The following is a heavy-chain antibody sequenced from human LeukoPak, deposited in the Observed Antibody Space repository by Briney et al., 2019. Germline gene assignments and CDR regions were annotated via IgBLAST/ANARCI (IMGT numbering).Heavy chain of an antibody. CDR1: GFTFTSSA. Sequence: SVKVSCKASGFTFTSSAMRWVRQARGQRLEWIGWIVVGSGNTNYAQKFQERVTITRDMSTSTAYMELSSLRSEDTAVYYCAADGQYGSGSYPYWGQGTLVTVSS. J-gene: IGHJ4*02. CDR3: AADGQYGSGSYPY. V-gene: IGHV1-58*02. CDR2: IVVGSGNT. D-gene: IGHD3-10*01.